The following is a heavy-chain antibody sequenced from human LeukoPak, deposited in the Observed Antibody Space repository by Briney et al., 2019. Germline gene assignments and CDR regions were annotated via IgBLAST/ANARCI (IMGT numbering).Heavy chain of an antibody. J-gene: IGHJ4*02. Sequence: KPGGSLRLSCAASGFTFSSYSMNWVRQAPGKGLEWVSSISSSSSNIYYADSVKGRFTISRDNAKNSLYLQMNSLRAEDTAVYYCARSLGVTGYCSSTSCYIDYWGQGTLVTVSS. CDR2: ISSSSSNI. CDR1: GFTFSSYS. V-gene: IGHV3-21*01. CDR3: ARSLGVTGYCSSTSCYIDY. D-gene: IGHD2-2*02.